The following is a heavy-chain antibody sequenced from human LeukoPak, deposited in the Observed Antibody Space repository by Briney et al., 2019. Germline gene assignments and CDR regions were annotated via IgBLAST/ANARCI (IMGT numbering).Heavy chain of an antibody. CDR2: IIPIFGTA. V-gene: IGHV1-69*13. J-gene: IGHJ3*02. D-gene: IGHD6-13*01. Sequence: SVKVSCKASGGTFSSYAIRWVRQAPGQGLEWMGGIIPIFGTANYAQKFQGRVTITADESTSTAYMELSSLRSEDTAVYYCGRDRSQGIAAGNDAFDIWGQGTMVTVSS. CDR1: GGTFSSYA. CDR3: GRDRSQGIAAGNDAFDI.